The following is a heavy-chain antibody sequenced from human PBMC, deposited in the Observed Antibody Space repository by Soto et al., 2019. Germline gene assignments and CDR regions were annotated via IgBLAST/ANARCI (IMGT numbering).Heavy chain of an antibody. CDR3: ARGGQQLGIYYFDY. CDR2: IKQDGSEK. V-gene: IGHV3-7*01. J-gene: IGHJ4*02. Sequence: EVQLVESGGGLVQPGGSLRLSCAASGFTFSSYWMSWVRQAPGKGLEWVAKIKQDGSEKYYVDSVKGRFTISRDNAKNSLYLQMNSLRAEDTAVYYCARGGQQLGIYYFDYWGQGTLVTVSS. D-gene: IGHD6-13*01. CDR1: GFTFSSYW.